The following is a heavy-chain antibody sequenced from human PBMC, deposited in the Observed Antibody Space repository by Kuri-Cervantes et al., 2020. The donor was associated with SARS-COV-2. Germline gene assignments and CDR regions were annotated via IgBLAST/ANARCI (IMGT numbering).Heavy chain of an antibody. CDR3: ARAISQSIAAAGTRLAY. J-gene: IGHJ4*02. CDR1: GFTFSSYA. V-gene: IGHV3-30-3*01. Sequence: GGSLRLSCAAAGFTFSSYAMHWVRQAPGKGLEWVAVISYDGSNKYYADSVKGRFTISRDNSKNTLYLQMNSLRAEDTAVYYCARAISQSIAAAGTRLAYWGQGTLVTVSS. D-gene: IGHD6-13*01. CDR2: ISYDGSNK.